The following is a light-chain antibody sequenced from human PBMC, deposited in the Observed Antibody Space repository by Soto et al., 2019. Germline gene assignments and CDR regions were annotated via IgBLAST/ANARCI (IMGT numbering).Light chain of an antibody. V-gene: IGLV2-14*01. CDR1: SSDVGGYNY. CDR3: SSYTSSSTDVV. Sequence: QSALTQRASVSGSPGQSITISCTGTSSDVGGYNYVSWYQQHPGKAPKLMIYDVSNRPSGVSNRFSGSKSGNTASLTISGLQAEDEADYYCSSYTSSSTDVVFGGGTKVTVL. J-gene: IGLJ2*01. CDR2: DVS.